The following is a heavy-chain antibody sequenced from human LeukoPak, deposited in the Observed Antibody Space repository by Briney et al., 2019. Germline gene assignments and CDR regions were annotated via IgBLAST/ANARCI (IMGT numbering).Heavy chain of an antibody. Sequence: GGSLRLSCAASGFTFSSYSMNWVRQAPGKGLEWVSSISSSSSYIYYADSVKGRFTISRDNAKNSLYLQMNSLRAEDTAVYYCARGGLWDAFDIWGQGTMVTVSS. V-gene: IGHV3-21*01. CDR3: ARGGLWDAFDI. CDR1: GFTFSSYS. CDR2: ISSSSSYI. J-gene: IGHJ3*02. D-gene: IGHD5-18*01.